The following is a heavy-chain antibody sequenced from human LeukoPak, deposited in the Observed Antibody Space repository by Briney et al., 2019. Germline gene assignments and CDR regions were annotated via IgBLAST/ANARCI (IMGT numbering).Heavy chain of an antibody. D-gene: IGHD6-25*01. J-gene: IGHJ4*02. CDR2: INSDGTST. Sequence: PGGSLRLSCAASGFTFSTYWMHWVRQAPGKGLVWVSRINSDGTSTNYADSVKGRFTISRDNAKNTLSLQMNSLRAEDTAVYYCARGGGRYSSAYYFDYWGQGTLVTVSS. CDR1: GFTFSTYW. CDR3: ARGGGRYSSAYYFDY. V-gene: IGHV3-74*01.